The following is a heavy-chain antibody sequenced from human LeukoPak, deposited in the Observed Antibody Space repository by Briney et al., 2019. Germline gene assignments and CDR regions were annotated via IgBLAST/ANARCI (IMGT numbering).Heavy chain of an antibody. V-gene: IGHV1-69*04. J-gene: IGHJ5*02. Sequence: SVKVSCKASGGTFTSYAISWVRQAPGQGLEWMGRIIPILGIANYAQKFQGRVTITADKSTSTAYMELSSLRSEDTAVYYCARDSFHGGYCTGGSCSNWFDPWGQGTLVTVSS. CDR1: GGTFTSYA. D-gene: IGHD2-15*01. CDR3: ARDSFHGGYCTGGSCSNWFDP. CDR2: IIPILGIA.